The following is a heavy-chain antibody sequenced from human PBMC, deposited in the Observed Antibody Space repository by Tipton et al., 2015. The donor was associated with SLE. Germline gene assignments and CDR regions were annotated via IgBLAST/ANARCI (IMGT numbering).Heavy chain of an antibody. Sequence: TLSLTCTVSGGSISSSSYYWGWIRQPPGKGLEWIGSIYYSGSTYYDPSLKSRVTISVDTSKNQFSLKLSSVTAADTAVYYCAKIVSSYGGPGTVWGQGTTVTVSS. CDR1: GGSISSSSYY. CDR3: AKIVSSYGGPGTV. J-gene: IGHJ6*02. D-gene: IGHD4-23*01. CDR2: IYYSGST. V-gene: IGHV4-39*07.